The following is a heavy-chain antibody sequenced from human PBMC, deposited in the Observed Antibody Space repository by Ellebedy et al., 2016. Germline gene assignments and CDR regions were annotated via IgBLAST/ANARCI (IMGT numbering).Heavy chain of an antibody. CDR1: GFTFSDHY. J-gene: IGHJ6*02. CDR2: TRNKANSYTT. Sequence: GESLKISCAASGFTFSDHYMDWVRQAPGKGLEWVGRTRNKANSYTTEYAASVKGRFTISRDDSKNSLYLQMNSLKTEDTAVYYCARGIVVVVAATGNYYYGMDVWGQGTTVTVSS. D-gene: IGHD2-15*01. CDR3: ARGIVVVVAATGNYYYGMDV. V-gene: IGHV3-72*01.